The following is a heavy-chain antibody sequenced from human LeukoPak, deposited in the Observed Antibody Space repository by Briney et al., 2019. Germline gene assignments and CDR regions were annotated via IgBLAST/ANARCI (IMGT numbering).Heavy chain of an antibody. CDR1: GFTFSSYA. J-gene: IGHJ4*02. D-gene: IGHD6-19*01. CDR2: ISHDGSNK. V-gene: IGHV3-30*18. Sequence: GGSLRLSCAASGFTFSSYAMSWVRQAPGKGLEWVAVISHDGSNKYYADSVKGRFTISRDNSKNTLYLQMNSLRAEDTAVYYCAKDSGHSSGWYSVGFDYWGQGTLVTVSS. CDR3: AKDSGHSSGWYSVGFDY.